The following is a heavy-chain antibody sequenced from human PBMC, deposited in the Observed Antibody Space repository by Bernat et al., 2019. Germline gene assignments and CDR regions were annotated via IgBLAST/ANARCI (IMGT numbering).Heavy chain of an antibody. CDR1: GFTFSSYA. Sequence: EVQLLESGGGLVQPGGSLRLSCAASGFTFSSYAMSWVRQAPGKGLEWVSAISGSGGSTYYADSVKGRFTISRDNSKKTLYLQMNSLRAEDTAVYYWARKRITMVRGGEYYYYGMDVWGQGTTVTVSS. CDR2: ISGSGGST. V-gene: IGHV3-23*01. CDR3: ARKRITMVRGGEYYYYGMDV. D-gene: IGHD3-10*01. J-gene: IGHJ6*02.